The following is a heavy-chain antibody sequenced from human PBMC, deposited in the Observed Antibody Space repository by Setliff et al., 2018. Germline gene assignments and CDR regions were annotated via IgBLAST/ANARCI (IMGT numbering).Heavy chain of an antibody. D-gene: IGHD3-3*01. CDR3: ARLSGFQYIVD. V-gene: IGHV1-2*02. J-gene: IGHJ6*03. CDR2: INPGSGAT. CDR1: GYTFTAYY. Sequence: ASVKVSCKASGYTFTAYYMHWVRQAPGQGLEWMGWINPGSGATNLAQRFQGRVTMTRDTSISTAYMELSSLRPDDTAVYYCARLSGFQYIVDWGKGTTVTVSS.